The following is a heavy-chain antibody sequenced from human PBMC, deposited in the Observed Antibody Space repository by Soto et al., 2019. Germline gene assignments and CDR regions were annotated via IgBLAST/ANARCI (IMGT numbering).Heavy chain of an antibody. Sequence: EVQLVESGGGLVQPGGSLRLSCVASGFTFSSYSMVWVRQAPGKGLEWISYIFVSSTTIYYADSVKGRFTVSRDNAQNSLFLLMNSLRAEDTAVYYCARDRDWAVDYWGRGTLVTVSS. V-gene: IGHV3-48*04. J-gene: IGHJ4*02. CDR3: ARDRDWAVDY. CDR1: GFTFSSYS. D-gene: IGHD3-9*01. CDR2: IFVSSTTI.